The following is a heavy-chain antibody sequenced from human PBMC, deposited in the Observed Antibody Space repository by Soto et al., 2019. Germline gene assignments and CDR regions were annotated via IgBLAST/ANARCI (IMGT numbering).Heavy chain of an antibody. CDR3: AKELVSADYDILTGYYSLGYFDY. CDR2: ISGSGGST. Sequence: PGGSLRLSCAASGFTFSSYAMSWVRQAPGKGLEWVSAISGSGGSTYYADSVKGRFTISRDNSKNTLYLQMNSLRAEDTAVYYCAKELVSADYDILTGYYSLGYFDYWGQGSLVTVSS. V-gene: IGHV3-23*01. CDR1: GFTFSSYA. D-gene: IGHD3-9*01. J-gene: IGHJ4*02.